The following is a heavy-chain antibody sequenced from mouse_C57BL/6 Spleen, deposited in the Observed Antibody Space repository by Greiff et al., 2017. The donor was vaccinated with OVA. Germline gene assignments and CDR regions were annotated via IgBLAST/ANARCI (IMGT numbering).Heavy chain of an antibody. D-gene: IGHD2-4*01. Sequence: EVQLQQSGTVLARPGASVKMSFKTSGYTFTIYWMHWVKQRPGPGLEWIGAIYPGNSDTSYNQTFKVKAQLTAVTSASTAYRELSSLTNEDSAVYYGTPGDYDYDEGYYAMDYWGQGTSGTVSS. CDR2: IYPGNSDT. CDR3: TPGDYDYDEGYYAMDY. CDR1: GYTFTIYW. V-gene: IGHV1-5*01. J-gene: IGHJ4*01.